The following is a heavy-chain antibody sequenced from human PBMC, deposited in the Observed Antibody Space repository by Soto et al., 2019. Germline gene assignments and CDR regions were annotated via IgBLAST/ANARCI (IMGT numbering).Heavy chain of an antibody. CDR1: GGSVSSETHF. Sequence: ETLSLTCAVSGGSVSSETHFWSWIRQPPGKGLEWIGYIYHSGTTDSNPSLKGRLTISVDKSTNHFSLSLASVTAADTAIYYCAREDMSGTYYFDSWGQGIRVTVSS. V-gene: IGHV4-61*03. CDR3: AREDMSGTYYFDS. D-gene: IGHD1-26*01. J-gene: IGHJ4*02. CDR2: IYHSGTT.